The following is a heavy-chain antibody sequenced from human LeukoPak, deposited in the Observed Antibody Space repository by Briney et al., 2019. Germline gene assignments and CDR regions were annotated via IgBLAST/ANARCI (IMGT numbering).Heavy chain of an antibody. J-gene: IGHJ4*02. D-gene: IGHD3-22*01. CDR3: AKAGDYYDSSGYYEGYYFDY. V-gene: IGHV3-23*01. CDR1: GFTFSSYA. CDR2: ISGSGGST. Sequence: PGGSLRLSCAASGFTFSSYAMSWVRQAPGKGLEWVSAISGSGGSTYYADSVKGRFTISRDNSKNALYLQMNSLRAEDTAVYYCAKAGDYYDSSGYYEGYYFDYWGQGTLVTVSS.